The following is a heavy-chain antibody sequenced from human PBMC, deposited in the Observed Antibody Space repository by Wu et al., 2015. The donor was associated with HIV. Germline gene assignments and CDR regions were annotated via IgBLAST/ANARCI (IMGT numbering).Heavy chain of an antibody. CDR1: GGTFSSYA. D-gene: IGHD6-19*01. CDR3: ARGGALAVAGNNWFDP. V-gene: IGHV1-69*05. J-gene: IGHJ5*02. CDR2: IIPIFGTA. Sequence: QVQLVQSGAEVKKPGSSVKVSCKASGGTFSSYAISWVRQAPGQGLEWMGGIIPIFGTANYAQKFQGRVTITTDESTSTAYMELSSLRSEDTAVYYCARGGALAVAGNNWFDPWGQGTLVTVSS.